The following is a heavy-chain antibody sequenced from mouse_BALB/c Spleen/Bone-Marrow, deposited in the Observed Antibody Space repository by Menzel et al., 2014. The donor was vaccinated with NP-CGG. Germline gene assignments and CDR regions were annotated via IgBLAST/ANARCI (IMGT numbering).Heavy chain of an antibody. D-gene: IGHD2-3*01. CDR3: ARWLLRYYAMDD. CDR1: GYTFTSYW. Sequence: VKLMESGAELVKPGASVKLSCKASGYTFTSYWMHWVKQRPGQGLEWIGEIDPSDSYTNCNQKFKGKATLTVDKSSSTAYMQLSSLTSEDSAVYFCARWLLRYYAMDDWGQGTSVTVSS. CDR2: IDPSDSYT. J-gene: IGHJ4*01. V-gene: IGHV1-69*02.